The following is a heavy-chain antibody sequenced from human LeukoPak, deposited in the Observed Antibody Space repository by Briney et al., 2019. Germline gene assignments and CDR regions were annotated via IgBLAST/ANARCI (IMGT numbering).Heavy chain of an antibody. J-gene: IGHJ4*02. CDR2: ISYDGSNK. CDR1: GFTFGDYA. Sequence: GGSLRLSCTASGFTFGDYAMSWVRQAPGKGLEWVAVISYDGSNKYYADSVKGRFTISRDNSKNTLYLQMNSLRAEDTAVYYCARAEYCSGGSCSTPFDYWGQGTLVTVSS. D-gene: IGHD2-15*01. CDR3: ARAEYCSGGSCSTPFDY. V-gene: IGHV3-30*04.